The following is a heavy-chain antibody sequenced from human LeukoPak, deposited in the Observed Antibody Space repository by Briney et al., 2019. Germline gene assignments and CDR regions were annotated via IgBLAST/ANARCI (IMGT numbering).Heavy chain of an antibody. Sequence: PGGSLRLSCAASGFTFSSYAMHWVRQAPGKGLEWVAVISYDGSNKYYADSVKGRFTISRDNAKNSLYLQMDSLRAEDTAVYYCARDPTGFWYFDLWGRGTLVTVSS. CDR2: ISYDGSNK. CDR3: ARDPTGFWYFDL. CDR1: GFTFSSYA. V-gene: IGHV3-30*04. J-gene: IGHJ2*01.